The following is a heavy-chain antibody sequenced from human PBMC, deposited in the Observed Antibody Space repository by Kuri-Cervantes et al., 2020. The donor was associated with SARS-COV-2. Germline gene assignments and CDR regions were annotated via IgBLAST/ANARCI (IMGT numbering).Heavy chain of an antibody. D-gene: IGHD4-17*01. V-gene: IGHV4-59*04. CDR2: IYYSGST. J-gene: IGHJ5*02. Sequence: SETLSLTCTVSGGSISGHYWSWIRQPPGKGLEWIGYIYYSGSTYYNPSLKSRVTMSVDTSKNQFSLKLSSVTAVDTAVYYCARTGTVTTEGWFGPWGQGALVTVSS. CDR3: ARTGTVTTEGWFGP. CDR1: GGSISGHY.